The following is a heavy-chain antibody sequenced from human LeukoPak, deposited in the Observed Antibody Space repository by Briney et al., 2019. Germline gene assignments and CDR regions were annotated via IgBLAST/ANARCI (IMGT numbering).Heavy chain of an antibody. D-gene: IGHD3-9*01. CDR3: ARDDYDILTGSHHGFDY. CDR2: IYYSGST. J-gene: IGHJ4*02. CDR1: GGSISSYY. V-gene: IGHV4-59*01. Sequence: PSETLSLTCTVSGGSISSYYWSWIRQPPGKGLEWIGYIYYSGSTNYNPSLKSRVTISVDTSKNQFSLKLSSVNAADTAVYYCARDDYDILTGSHHGFDYWGQGTLVTVSS.